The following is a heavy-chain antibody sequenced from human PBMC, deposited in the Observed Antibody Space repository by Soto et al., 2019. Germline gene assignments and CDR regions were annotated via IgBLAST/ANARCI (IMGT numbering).Heavy chain of an antibody. J-gene: IGHJ4*02. CDR3: AREGFPYGLDY. V-gene: IGHV3-53*02. CDR2: TYTGGNS. Sequence: EVQLVETGGGLIQPGGSLSLSCAASGFNVSSKYMHWVRQAPGKGLECVSLTYTGGNSFYASSVKGRFIVSRDISKNTLYLQMNSLSAEDTAVYYCAREGFPYGLDYWGQGSLVTVSS. CDR1: GFNVSSKY. D-gene: IGHD3-10*01.